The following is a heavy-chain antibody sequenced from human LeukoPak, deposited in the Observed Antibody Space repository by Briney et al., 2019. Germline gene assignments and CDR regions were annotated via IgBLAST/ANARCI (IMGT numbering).Heavy chain of an antibody. D-gene: IGHD1-26*01. CDR1: GFTFSSYA. V-gene: IGHV3-30-3*01. CDR3: ARDYENSGSYYSRDYYYGMDV. Sequence: GGPLRLSCAASGFTFSSYAMHWVRQAPGKGLEWVAVISYDGSNKYYADSVKGRFTISRDNSKNTLYLQMNSLRAEDTAVYYCARDYENSGSYYSRDYYYGMDVWGQGTTVTVSS. CDR2: ISYDGSNK. J-gene: IGHJ6*02.